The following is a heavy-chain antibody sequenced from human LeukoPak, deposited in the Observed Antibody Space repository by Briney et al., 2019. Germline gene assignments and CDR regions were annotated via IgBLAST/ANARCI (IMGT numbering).Heavy chain of an antibody. J-gene: IGHJ4*02. V-gene: IGHV3-33*06. CDR1: GFTFSSYA. Sequence: GGSLRLSCAASGFTFSSYAMSWVRQAPGKGLEWVAVIWYDGSNKYYADSVKGRFTISRDNSKNTLYLQMNSLRAEDTAVYYCAKEKIAAAGGFDYWGQGTLVTVSS. D-gene: IGHD6-13*01. CDR2: IWYDGSNK. CDR3: AKEKIAAAGGFDY.